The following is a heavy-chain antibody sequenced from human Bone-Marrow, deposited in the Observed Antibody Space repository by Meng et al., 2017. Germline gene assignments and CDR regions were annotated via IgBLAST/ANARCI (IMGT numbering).Heavy chain of an antibody. J-gene: IGHJ4*02. CDR1: GFTFSDYY. D-gene: IGHD6-13*01. V-gene: IGHV3-11*01. CDR2: ISGSGSIK. CDR3: ARERSSRFDY. Sequence: QVQLVESGGGLVKPAGGCLRLSCAASGFTFSDYYMSWIRQAPGKGLEWVSYISGSGSIKYFADSVKGRFTISRDNAKNSLYLQMNTLRAEDTAVYYCARERSSRFDYWGQGTLVTVSS.